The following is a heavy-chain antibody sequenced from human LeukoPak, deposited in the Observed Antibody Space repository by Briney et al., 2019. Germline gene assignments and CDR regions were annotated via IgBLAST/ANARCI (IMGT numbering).Heavy chain of an antibody. CDR1: GYSFSNYW. CDR3: ATGRSMPT. J-gene: IGHJ5*02. V-gene: IGHV3-7*01. D-gene: IGHD2-2*01. Sequence: GGSLRLSCSVSGYSFSNYWMSWVRQAPGKGLEWVASINEDGSQKQYVDSVKGRFTISRDNAKNSLYLQVNSLRAEDTAVYYCATGRSMPTWGQGTLVTVSS. CDR2: INEDGSQK.